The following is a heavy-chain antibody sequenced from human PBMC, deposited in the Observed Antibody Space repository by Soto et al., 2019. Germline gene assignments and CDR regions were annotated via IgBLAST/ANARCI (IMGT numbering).Heavy chain of an antibody. CDR1: GFSLSTSGVG. CDR3: AHRLGAVAGY. CDR2: IYWDDDK. D-gene: IGHD6-19*01. Sequence: QITLKESGPTLVKPTQTLTLTCTFSGFSLSTSGVGVGWVRQPPGKALEWLALIYWDDDKRYSPSLKSRVTIXXDTSKNQVVLTMTNMEPVDTATYYCAHRLGAVAGYWGQGTLVTVSS. V-gene: IGHV2-5*02. J-gene: IGHJ4*02.